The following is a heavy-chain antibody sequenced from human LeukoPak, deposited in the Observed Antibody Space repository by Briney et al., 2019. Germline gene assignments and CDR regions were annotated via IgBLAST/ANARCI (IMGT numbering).Heavy chain of an antibody. D-gene: IGHD6-13*01. J-gene: IGHJ3*02. CDR3: ATDHTAAGTWGGAFDI. V-gene: IGHV1-46*01. CDR2: INPSGGGT. Sequence: GASVKVSCKASGGTFSSYAISWVRLAPGQGLEWMGMINPSGGGTSYAQKFQGRLTMTRDTSTSTVYMELSSLRSEDTAVYYCATDHTAAGTWGGAFDIWGQGTMVTVSS. CDR1: GGTFSSYA.